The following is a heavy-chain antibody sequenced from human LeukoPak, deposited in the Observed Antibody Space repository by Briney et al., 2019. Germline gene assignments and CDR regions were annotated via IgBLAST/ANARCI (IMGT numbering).Heavy chain of an antibody. CDR2: ISYDGSNK. D-gene: IGHD2-8*01. CDR1: GFTFSSYG. CDR3: ARDPSPDIVLMVYAHKQYYFDY. Sequence: GGSLRLSCAASGFTFSSYGMHWVRQAPGKGLEWVAVISYDGSNKYYADSVKGRFTISRDNSKNTLYLQMNSLRTEDTAVYYCARDPSPDIVLMVYAHKQYYFDYWGQGTLVTASS. V-gene: IGHV3-30*03. J-gene: IGHJ4*02.